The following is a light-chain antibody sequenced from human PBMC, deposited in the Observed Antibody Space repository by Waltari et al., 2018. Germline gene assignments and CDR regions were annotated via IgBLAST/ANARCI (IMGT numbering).Light chain of an antibody. V-gene: IGKV1-5*01. CDR2: DVS. CDR3: HQYNSYPWT. Sequence: DIQMTQPPYPLSASVGDRVTITCRASQSISSWLAWYQQKPGKAPKLLIYDVSSLESGVPSRFSGSGSGTEFTLTISSLQPDDFATYYCHQYNSYPWTFGQGTKVEIK. J-gene: IGKJ1*01. CDR1: QSISSW.